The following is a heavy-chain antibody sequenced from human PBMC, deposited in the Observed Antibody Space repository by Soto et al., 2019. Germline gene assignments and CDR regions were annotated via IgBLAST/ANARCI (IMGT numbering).Heavy chain of an antibody. CDR3: ARKALAVGGLSYYGMDV. CDR1: GYTFNFYG. Sequence: ASVKVSCKAPGYTFNFYGITWVRQAPGQGLEWMGWISGFNGNTNYAADLQGRVTMTTDTSTSTAYMELRGLRSDDTAVYYCARKALAVGGLSYYGMDVWGPGTTVTVSS. CDR2: ISGFNGNT. J-gene: IGHJ6*02. D-gene: IGHD6-19*01. V-gene: IGHV1-18*01.